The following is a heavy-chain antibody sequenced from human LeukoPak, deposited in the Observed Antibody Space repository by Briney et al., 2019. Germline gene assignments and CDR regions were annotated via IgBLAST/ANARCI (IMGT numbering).Heavy chain of an antibody. J-gene: IGHJ2*01. V-gene: IGHV1-18*01. CDR1: GYTFSSYG. CDR3: ARGLGVVTAQSEQPKPRYFDL. CDR2: ISVYNGNT. D-gene: IGHD2-21*02. Sequence: ASVKVSCKASGYTFSSYGISWVRQAPGQELEWMGWISVYNGNTNYVQKFQGRVTMTTDTSTSTVYMELRSLRSDDTAVYYCARGLGVVTAQSEQPKPRYFDLWGRGTQVTVSS.